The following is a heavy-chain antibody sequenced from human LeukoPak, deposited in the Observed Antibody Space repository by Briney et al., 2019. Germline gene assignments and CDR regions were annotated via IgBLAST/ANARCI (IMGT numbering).Heavy chain of an antibody. CDR1: GGTFSSYA. Sequence: SVKVSCKASGGTFSSYAISWVRQAPGQGLEWMGGIIPIFGTANYAQKLQGRVTMTTDTSTSTAYMELRSLRSDDTAVYYCASFPNYGSGSYWGDYYFDYWGQGTLATVSS. D-gene: IGHD3-10*01. V-gene: IGHV1-69*05. CDR2: IIPIFGTA. CDR3: ASFPNYGSGSYWGDYYFDY. J-gene: IGHJ4*02.